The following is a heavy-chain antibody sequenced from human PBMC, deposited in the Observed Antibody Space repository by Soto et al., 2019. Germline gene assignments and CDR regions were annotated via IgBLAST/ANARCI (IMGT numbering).Heavy chain of an antibody. CDR2: ISSSSSYI. CDR1: GFNFSSYS. V-gene: IGHV3-21*01. D-gene: IGHD1-26*01. Sequence: GGSLGLSCAASGFNFSSYSMSWVRQAPGKGLEWVSSISSSSSYIYYADSVKGRFTIPRDNAKNSLYLQMNSLRAEDTAVYYCARDRGGELPIFAYWGQGTLVPVSS. J-gene: IGHJ4*02. CDR3: ARDRGGELPIFAY.